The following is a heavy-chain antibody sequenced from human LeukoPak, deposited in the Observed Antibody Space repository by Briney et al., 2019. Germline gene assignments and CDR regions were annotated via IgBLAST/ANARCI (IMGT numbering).Heavy chain of an antibody. D-gene: IGHD1-26*01. Sequence: GGTLRLSRAASGLALSSSAMSWVPEAPGKGLEWVSGITGSGGNTYYADSVRGRNTIHRHNSKNSLYLQMHRLRAEDAAIYYGAKAAQLMGATWPYGMDVWGQGTTVTVSS. CDR3: AKAAQLMGATWPYGMDV. V-gene: IGHV3-23*01. CDR1: GLALSSSA. J-gene: IGHJ6*02. CDR2: ITGSGGNT.